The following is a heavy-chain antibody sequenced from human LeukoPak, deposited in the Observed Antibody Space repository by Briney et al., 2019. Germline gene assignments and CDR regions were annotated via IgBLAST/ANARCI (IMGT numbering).Heavy chain of an antibody. D-gene: IGHD3-16*01. CDR1: GGSISSYY. CDR2: IKSKPDGGTT. Sequence: ASETLSLTCTVSGGSISSYYWSWIRQPAGKGLEWIGRIKSKPDGGTTDYAAPVKGRFTISRDDSKNTLYLQMNTLQIDDTAVYYCTTENWGRGDYWGQGTLITVSS. CDR3: TTENWGRGDY. J-gene: IGHJ4*02. V-gene: IGHV3-15*01.